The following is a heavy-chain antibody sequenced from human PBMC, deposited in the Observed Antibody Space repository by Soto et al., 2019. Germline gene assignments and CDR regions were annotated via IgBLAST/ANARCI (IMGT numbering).Heavy chain of an antibody. D-gene: IGHD3-3*01. J-gene: IGHJ6*02. CDR3: ARDVAGYYDFWSGYQDGYYGMDV. Sequence: QVQLVQSGAEVKKPGASVKVSCKASGYTFTSYGIIWVRQAPGQGLEWMGWISAYNGNTNYAQKLQGRVTMTTDTSTSTAYMELRSLRSDDTAVYYCARDVAGYYDFWSGYQDGYYGMDVWGQGTTVTVSS. V-gene: IGHV1-18*01. CDR1: GYTFTSYG. CDR2: ISAYNGNT.